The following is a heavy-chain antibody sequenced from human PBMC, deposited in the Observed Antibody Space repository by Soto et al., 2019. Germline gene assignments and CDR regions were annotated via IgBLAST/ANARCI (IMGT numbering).Heavy chain of an antibody. CDR2: IKSKTDGGTT. CDR1: GFTFNNAW. CDR3: TTFLGITMDRGVIIYGMDV. D-gene: IGHD3-10*01. J-gene: IGHJ6*02. V-gene: IGHV3-15*01. Sequence: EVQLVESGGGLVKPGGSLRLSCAASGFTFNNAWMSWVRQAPGKGLEWVGRIKSKTDGGTTDFAAPVKGRFTISRDDSKNTLYLQMNSLKTEDTAVYYCTTFLGITMDRGVIIYGMDVWGQGTTVTVSS.